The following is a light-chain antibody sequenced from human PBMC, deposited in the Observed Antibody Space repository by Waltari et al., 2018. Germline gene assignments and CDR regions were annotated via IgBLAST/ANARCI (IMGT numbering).Light chain of an antibody. Sequence: DIVMTQSPESLAVSLGERATINCKSSESVLYSSNNKNHLAWYQQKPGPPPKLLLYWASTRKSGVPDRFSGSGSETDFTLTVTSLQAEDAAVYYCQQYYSTPLTFGGGTRVEI. CDR2: WAS. CDR1: ESVLYSSNNKNH. CDR3: QQYYSTPLT. V-gene: IGKV4-1*01. J-gene: IGKJ4*01.